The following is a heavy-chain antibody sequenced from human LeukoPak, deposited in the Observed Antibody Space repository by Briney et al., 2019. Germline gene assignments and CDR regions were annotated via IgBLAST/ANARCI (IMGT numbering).Heavy chain of an antibody. CDR1: GGSISSSSYY. Sequence: SETLSLTCTVSGGSISSSSYYWGWIRQPPGKGLEWIGSIYYSGSTYYNPSLKSRVTISVDTSKNQFSLKLSSVTAADTAVYYCARATRGPTSFDYWGQGTLVTVSS. J-gene: IGHJ4*02. CDR3: ARATRGPTSFDY. V-gene: IGHV4-39*07. D-gene: IGHD4-17*01. CDR2: IYYSGST.